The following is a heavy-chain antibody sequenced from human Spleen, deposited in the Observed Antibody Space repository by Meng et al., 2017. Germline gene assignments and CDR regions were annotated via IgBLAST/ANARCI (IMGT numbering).Heavy chain of an antibody. J-gene: IGHJ4*02. CDR1: GFTISTYW. V-gene: IGHV3-74*01. CDR3: AAAWELLPPGY. CDR2: TSRDGSDT. Sequence: EWQLVESGGGLVQPGWSLRLSCVASGFTISTYWLHWVRQDPGKGLVWVLRTSRDGSDTVYADSVKGRFTMSRDNAKNTLYLQMNSLRAEDTAVYYCAAAWELLPPGYWGQGTLVTVSS. D-gene: IGHD1-26*01.